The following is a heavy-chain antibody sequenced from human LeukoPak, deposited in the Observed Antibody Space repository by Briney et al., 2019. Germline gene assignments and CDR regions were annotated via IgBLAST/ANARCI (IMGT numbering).Heavy chain of an antibody. J-gene: IGHJ3*02. CDR2: ISYDGSNK. CDR3: AKPSGYYASSGYDAFDI. Sequence: GRSLRLSCAASGFTFSSYAMHWVRQAPGKGLEWVAVISYDGSNKYYADSVKGRFTISRDNSKNTLYLQMNSLRAEDTAVYYCAKPSGYYASSGYDAFDIWGQGTMVTVSS. CDR1: GFTFSSYA. D-gene: IGHD3-22*01. V-gene: IGHV3-30-3*01.